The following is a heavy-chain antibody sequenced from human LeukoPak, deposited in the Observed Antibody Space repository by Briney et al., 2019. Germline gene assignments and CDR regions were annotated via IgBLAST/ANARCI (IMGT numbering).Heavy chain of an antibody. Sequence: ASVKVSCKASGFTFTGYYMHWVRQAPGQGLEWMGWINPNSGGTNYAQKFQGRVTITRNTSISTAYMELSSLRSEDTAVYYCARVKLWPRDWGQGTLVTVSS. CDR1: GFTFTGYY. J-gene: IGHJ4*02. CDR2: INPNSGGT. CDR3: ARVKLWPRD. V-gene: IGHV1-2*02. D-gene: IGHD5-18*01.